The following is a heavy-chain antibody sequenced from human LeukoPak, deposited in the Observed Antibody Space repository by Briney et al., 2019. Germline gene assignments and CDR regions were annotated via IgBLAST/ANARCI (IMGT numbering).Heavy chain of an antibody. J-gene: IGHJ4*02. CDR1: GFTFSSYS. D-gene: IGHD5-18*01. V-gene: IGHV3-21*01. CDR3: ARVGLIQLWLREGYYFDY. Sequence: GGSLRLSCAASGFTFSSYSMNWVRQAPGKGLEWVSSISSSSSYIYYADSVKGRFTISRDNAKNSLYLQMNSLRAEDTAVYYCARVGLIQLWLREGYYFDYWGQGTLVTVSS. CDR2: ISSSSSYI.